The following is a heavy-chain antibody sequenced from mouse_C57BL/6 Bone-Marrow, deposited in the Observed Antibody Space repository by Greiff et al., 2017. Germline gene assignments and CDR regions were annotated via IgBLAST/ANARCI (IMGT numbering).Heavy chain of an antibody. CDR1: GYSITSGYY. J-gene: IGHJ2*01. D-gene: IGHD2-4*01. CDR3: AREYDYDGVDY. V-gene: IGHV3-6*01. Sequence: VQLQQSGPGLVKPSQSLSLTCSVTGYSITSGYYWNWIRQFPGNKLEWMGYISYDGSNNYNPSLKNRISITRDTSKNQFFLKLNSVTTEDTATYYCAREYDYDGVDYWGQGTTLTVSS. CDR2: ISYDGSN.